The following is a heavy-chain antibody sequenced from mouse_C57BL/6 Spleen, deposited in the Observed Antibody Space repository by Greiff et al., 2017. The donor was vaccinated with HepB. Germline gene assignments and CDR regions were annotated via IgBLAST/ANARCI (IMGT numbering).Heavy chain of an antibody. CDR3: ASLLFAY. D-gene: IGHD6-2*01. CDR2: IDPEDGET. J-gene: IGHJ3*01. Sequence: EVKVVESGAELVKPGASVKLSCTASGFNIKDYYMHWVKQRTEQGLEWIGRIDPEDGETKNAPKFQGKATITADTSSNTAYLQLSSLTSEDTAVYYCASLLFAYWGQGTLVTVSA. V-gene: IGHV14-2*01. CDR1: GFNIKDYY.